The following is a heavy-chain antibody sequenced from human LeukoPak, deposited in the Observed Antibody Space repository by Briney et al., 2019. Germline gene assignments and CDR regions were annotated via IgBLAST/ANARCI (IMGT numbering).Heavy chain of an antibody. CDR1: GFTFTSSW. V-gene: IGHV3-74*01. CDR2: INPDGSST. CDR3: ARSAATFDY. D-gene: IGHD6-13*01. J-gene: IGHJ4*02. Sequence: GGSLRPSCTASGFTFTSSWMHWVRQAPGKGPVWVSRINPDGSSTIYADSVKGRFTISRDNAKNTLDLQMNSLRDEDTAVYYCARSAATFDYWGQGTLVTVSS.